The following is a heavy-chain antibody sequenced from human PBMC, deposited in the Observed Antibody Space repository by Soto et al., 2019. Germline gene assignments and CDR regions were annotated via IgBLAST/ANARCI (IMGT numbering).Heavy chain of an antibody. Sequence: SQTLSLTCAISGDSVSSNSAVWNLIMQSPSRGLEWLGRTYYRSKWYNDYAVSVKSRITINPDTSKNQFSLQLNSVTPDDTAVYYCARGNWGFDYWGQGTLVTVSS. J-gene: IGHJ4*02. D-gene: IGHD7-27*01. CDR3: ARGNWGFDY. CDR1: GDSVSSNSAV. V-gene: IGHV6-1*01. CDR2: TYYRSKWYN.